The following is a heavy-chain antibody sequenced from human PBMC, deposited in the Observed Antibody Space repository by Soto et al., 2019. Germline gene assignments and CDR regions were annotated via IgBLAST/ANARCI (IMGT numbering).Heavy chain of an antibody. Sequence: QVQLVQSGAEVKKPGASVKVSCKASGYTFTSYGISWVRQAPGQGLEWMGWISAYNGNTNYAQKLQGRVTMTTDTSTRTEYMGLRSLRSDDTDVYYCARYPPTIASAGREDYWGQGTLVTVSS. J-gene: IGHJ4*02. CDR1: GYTFTSYG. CDR3: ARYPPTIASAGREDY. D-gene: IGHD6-13*01. CDR2: ISAYNGNT. V-gene: IGHV1-18*01.